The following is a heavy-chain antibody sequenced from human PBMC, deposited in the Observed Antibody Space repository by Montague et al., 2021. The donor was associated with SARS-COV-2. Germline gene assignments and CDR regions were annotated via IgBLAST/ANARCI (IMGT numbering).Heavy chain of an antibody. J-gene: IGHJ6*02. CDR3: ARDRRSWFPPYYYGMDV. D-gene: IGHD6-13*01. Sequence: SETLSLTCAVSGGSISISNWWSWVRQPPGKGLEWIGGIYHSGSTNYNPSLKSRVTISVDKSKNQFSLKLSSVTAADTAVYYCARDRRSWFPPYYYGMDVWGQGTTVTVSS. CDR2: IYHSGST. V-gene: IGHV4-4*02. CDR1: GGSISISNW.